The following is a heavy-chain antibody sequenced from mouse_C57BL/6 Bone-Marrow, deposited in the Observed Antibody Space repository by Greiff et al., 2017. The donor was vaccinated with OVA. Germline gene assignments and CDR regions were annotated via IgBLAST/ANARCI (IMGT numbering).Heavy chain of an antibody. CDR3: TRELLRSPRDY. V-gene: IGHV1-5*01. Sequence: DVKLVESGTVLARPGASVKMSCKTSGYTFTSYWMHWVKQRPGQGLEWIGAIYPGNSDTSYNQKFKGKAKLTAVTSASTAYMEHSGLKNEYSAVYCCTRELLRSPRDYWGKGTTLTVSS. D-gene: IGHD1-1*01. CDR1: GYTFTSYW. J-gene: IGHJ2*01. CDR2: IYPGNSDT.